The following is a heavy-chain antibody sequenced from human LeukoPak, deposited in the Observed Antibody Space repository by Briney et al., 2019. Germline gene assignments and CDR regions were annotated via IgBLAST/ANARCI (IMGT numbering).Heavy chain of an antibody. CDR3: AKTPHYDILTGYFKQGYYFDY. V-gene: IGHV3-48*03. J-gene: IGHJ4*02. Sequence: GGSLRLSCAASGFTFSSYEMNWVRQAPGKGLEWVSYISSSGSTIYYADSVKGRFTISRDNAKNTLYLQMNSLRAEDTAVYYCAKTPHYDILTGYFKQGYYFDYWGQGTLVTVSS. CDR1: GFTFSSYE. D-gene: IGHD3-9*01. CDR2: ISSSGSTI.